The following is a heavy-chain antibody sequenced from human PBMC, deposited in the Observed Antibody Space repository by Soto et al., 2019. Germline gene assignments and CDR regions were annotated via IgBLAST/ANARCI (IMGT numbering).Heavy chain of an antibody. J-gene: IGHJ4*02. V-gene: IGHV1-3*01. CDR3: ARWGQDSSGWPFDY. CDR1: GYPFTSYA. CDR2: INAGNGNT. Sequence: XSVKLCCKAAGYPFTSYAMHWVRQAPGQRLEWMGWINAGNGNTKYSQKFQGRVTITRDTSSSTAYMELSSLRSEDTAVYYCARWGQDSSGWPFDYWGQRTLVTVTS. D-gene: IGHD6-19*01.